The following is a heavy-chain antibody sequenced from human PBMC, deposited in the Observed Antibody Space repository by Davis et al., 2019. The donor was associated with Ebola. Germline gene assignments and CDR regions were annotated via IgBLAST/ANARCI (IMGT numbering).Heavy chain of an antibody. D-gene: IGHD4-23*01. Sequence: GESLKISCAASGFTFSSYAMNWVRQAPGKGLEWVSGISGSGASTYYADSVKGRFTISRDNSKNTLYLQMNSLRADDTAVYYCAKEPYGGDGEYFQHWGQGTLVTVSS. J-gene: IGHJ1*01. CDR3: AKEPYGGDGEYFQH. CDR1: GFTFSSYA. CDR2: ISGSGAST. V-gene: IGHV3-23*01.